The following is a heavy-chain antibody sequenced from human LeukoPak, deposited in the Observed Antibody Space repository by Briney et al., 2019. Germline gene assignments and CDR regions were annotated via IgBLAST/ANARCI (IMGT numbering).Heavy chain of an antibody. CDR2: IYYSGST. V-gene: IGHV4-39*01. J-gene: IGHJ3*02. Sequence: SETLSLTCTVSGGSISSSSYYWGWIRQPRGKGLEWIGSIYYSGSTYYNPSLKSRVTISVDTSKNQFSLKLSSVTAADTAVYYCARRSGITMIVVVQEDAFDIWGQGTVVTVSS. CDR1: GGSISSSSYY. CDR3: ARRSGITMIVVVQEDAFDI. D-gene: IGHD3-22*01.